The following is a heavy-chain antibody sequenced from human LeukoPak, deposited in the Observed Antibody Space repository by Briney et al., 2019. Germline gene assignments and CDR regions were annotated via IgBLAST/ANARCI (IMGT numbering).Heavy chain of an antibody. J-gene: IGHJ5*02. Sequence: GGSLRLSCAASGFTFSSYWMSWVRQAPGKGLEWVANIKQDGSEKNYVDSLKGRFTISRDNAKNSLFLQMNSLRAEDTAVYYCASLGGSCYDTSDNPWGQGTLVTVSS. CDR1: GFTFSSYW. V-gene: IGHV3-7*01. CDR2: IKQDGSEK. D-gene: IGHD3-22*01. CDR3: ASLGGSCYDTSDNP.